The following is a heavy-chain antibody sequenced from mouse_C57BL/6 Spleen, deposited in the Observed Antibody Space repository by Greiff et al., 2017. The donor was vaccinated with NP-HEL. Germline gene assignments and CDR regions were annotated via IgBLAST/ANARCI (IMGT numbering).Heavy chain of an antibody. CDR1: GYTFTDYN. Sequence: VQLQQSGPELVKPGASVKMSCKASGYTFTDYNMHWVKQSHGKSLEWIGYINPNNGGTSYNQKFKGKATLTVIKSSSTAYMELRSLTSEDSAVYYCARTYYGKVSFDYWGQGTTLTVSS. J-gene: IGHJ2*01. D-gene: IGHD2-1*01. CDR2: INPNNGGT. CDR3: ARTYYGKVSFDY. V-gene: IGHV1-22*01.